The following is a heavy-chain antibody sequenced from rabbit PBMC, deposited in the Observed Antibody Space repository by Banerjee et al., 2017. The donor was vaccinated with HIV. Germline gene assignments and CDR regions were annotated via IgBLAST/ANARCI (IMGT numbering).Heavy chain of an antibody. J-gene: IGHJ2*01. CDR3: VPHMLVMLLWLSYRLLFDP. CDR2: IYTGSAKT. D-gene: IGHD6-1*01. V-gene: IGHV1S40*01. Sequence: QSLEESGGDLVKPGASLTLTCTASGFTISHNYWICWVRQAPGKGLEWVACIYTGSAKTLYATWAKGRFTISETSSTTVDLKMTSLTASDTATYFCVPHMLVMLLWLSYRLLFDPWGPGTLVTVS. CDR1: GFTISHNYW.